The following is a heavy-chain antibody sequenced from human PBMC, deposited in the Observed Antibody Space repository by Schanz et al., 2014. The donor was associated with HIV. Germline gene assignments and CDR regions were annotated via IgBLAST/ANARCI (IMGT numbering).Heavy chain of an antibody. J-gene: IGHJ3*01. CDR3: ASAGIWYKAGDYYGSAFDG. V-gene: IGHV1-8*01. D-gene: IGHD2-21*01. CDR2: MNPKSGNT. CDR1: GYTFTDYD. Sequence: QVQVVESGAEVKKPGASVKVSCKASGYTFTDYDISWVRQATGQGPEWMGWMNPKSGNTGYAQKFQGRVIVTINPSRRTVYLELHDLTSDDTAVYYCASAGIWYKAGDYYGSAFDGWGRGTAVTVSS.